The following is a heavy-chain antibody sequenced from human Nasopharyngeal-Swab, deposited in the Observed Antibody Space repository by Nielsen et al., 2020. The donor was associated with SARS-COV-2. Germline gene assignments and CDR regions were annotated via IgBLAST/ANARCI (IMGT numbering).Heavy chain of an antibody. Sequence: GGSLRLSCAASGFTFSTYEMNWVRQAPGKGLEWVSYISSSGRTIYYADSVKGRFTISRDNAKNSLYLQMNSLRAEDTAVYYCARDTAVAGAFDIWGQGTMVTVSS. CDR2: ISSSGRTI. J-gene: IGHJ3*02. CDR3: ARDTAVAGAFDI. D-gene: IGHD6-19*01. CDR1: GFTFSTYE. V-gene: IGHV3-48*03.